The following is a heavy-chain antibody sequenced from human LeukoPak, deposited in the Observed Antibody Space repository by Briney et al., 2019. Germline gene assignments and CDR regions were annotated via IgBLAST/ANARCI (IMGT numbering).Heavy chain of an antibody. D-gene: IGHD5-18*01. CDR3: ATSGYSYGSPFDY. Sequence: SETLSLTCAVYGGSFSGYYWSWIRPPPGKGLEWIGEINHSGSTNYNPSLKSRVTISVDTSKNQFSLKLSSVTAADTAVYYCATSGYSYGSPFDYWGQGTLVTVSS. J-gene: IGHJ4*02. CDR2: INHSGST. V-gene: IGHV4-34*01. CDR1: GGSFSGYY.